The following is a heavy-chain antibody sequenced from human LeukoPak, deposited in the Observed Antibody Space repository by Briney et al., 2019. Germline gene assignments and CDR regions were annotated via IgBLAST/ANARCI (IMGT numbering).Heavy chain of an antibody. Sequence: GASVKVSCKASGGTFSSYAISWVRQAPGQGLEWMGRIIPILGIANYAQKFQGRVTITVDKSTSTAYMELSSLRSEDTAVYYCARDPEVHANNFDYWGQGTLVTVSS. J-gene: IGHJ4*02. CDR1: GGTFSSYA. D-gene: IGHD4/OR15-4a*01. V-gene: IGHV1-69*04. CDR3: ARDPEVHANNFDY. CDR2: IIPILGIA.